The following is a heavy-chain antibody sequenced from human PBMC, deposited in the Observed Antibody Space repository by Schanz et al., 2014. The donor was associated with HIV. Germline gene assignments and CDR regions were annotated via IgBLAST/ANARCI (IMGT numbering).Heavy chain of an antibody. J-gene: IGHJ4*02. V-gene: IGHV3-23*04. CDR2: ISGSGVST. CDR1: GFTFSNFA. Sequence: EVQLVESGGGFVQPGGSLRLSCAASGFTFSNFAMSWVRQAPGKGLEGVSSISGSGVSTFYAGSVKGRFAISRDKSKNTLYLQMNSLRVEDTAVYYCAKMARSVAANTNFDYWGQGTLVTVSS. CDR3: AKMARSVAANTNFDY. D-gene: IGHD6-19*01.